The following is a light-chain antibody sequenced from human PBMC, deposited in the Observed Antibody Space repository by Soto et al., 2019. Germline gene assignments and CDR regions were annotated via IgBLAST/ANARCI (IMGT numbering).Light chain of an antibody. V-gene: IGKV1-5*01. J-gene: IGKJ4*01. CDR1: QTISSW. CDR2: EAS. Sequence: DIQMTQSPSTLSASVVDRVTITCRASQTISSWLAWYQQKPGKAPERLIYEASVLQSGVPSRFSGSGSGTEFTLTVSSLQPEDFATYYCVQHYSYPLTFGGGTKVDIK. CDR3: VQHYSYPLT.